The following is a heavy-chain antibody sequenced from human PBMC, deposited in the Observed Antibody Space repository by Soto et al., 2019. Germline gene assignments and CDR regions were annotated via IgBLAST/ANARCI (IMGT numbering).Heavy chain of an antibody. V-gene: IGHV1-8*01. CDR1: GYTFTSYD. J-gene: IGHJ6*02. Sequence: QVQLVQSGAEVKKPGASVKVSCKASGYTFTSYDINWVRQATGQGLEWMGWMNPNSGNTGYAQKSQGRDTMTSNSSLRTAYMERSSQRSEDTAVYYCAREPSHGMDVWGQGTTVTVSS. CDR2: MNPNSGNT. CDR3: AREPSHGMDV.